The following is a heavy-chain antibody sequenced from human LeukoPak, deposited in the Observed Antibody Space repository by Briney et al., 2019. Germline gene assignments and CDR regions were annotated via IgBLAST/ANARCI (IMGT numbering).Heavy chain of an antibody. D-gene: IGHD4-17*01. J-gene: IGHJ4*02. CDR2: IKQDGSQ. Sequence: GGSLRLSCAASGFTFSRHWMSWVRQAPGKGLEWVANIKQDGSQDYVDSVKGRFIISRDNAKNSLYLQMNSLRAEDTAVYSCARGPDYGARLDYFDYWGQGTLVTVSS. CDR1: GFTFSRHW. CDR3: ARGPDYGARLDYFDY. V-gene: IGHV3-7*01.